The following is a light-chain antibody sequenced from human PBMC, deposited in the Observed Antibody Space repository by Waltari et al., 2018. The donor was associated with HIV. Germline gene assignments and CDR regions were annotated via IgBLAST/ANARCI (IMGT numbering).Light chain of an antibody. J-gene: IGKJ1*01. V-gene: IGKV3D-15*01. Sequence: EVVMTQSPATLSVSPGERATLSCRASQSAKTDLAWYQQKPAQAPRLLVHGSSTTASGVAARVSGSGSGTEVTITISSLQSEDFAVYFCHQYYHWPRTFGQGTKV. CDR3: HQYYHWPRT. CDR2: GSS. CDR1: QSAKTD.